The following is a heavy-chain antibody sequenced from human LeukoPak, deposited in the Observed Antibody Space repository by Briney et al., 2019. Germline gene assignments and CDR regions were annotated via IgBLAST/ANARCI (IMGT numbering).Heavy chain of an antibody. CDR2: INPNIGGT. J-gene: IGHJ6*02. Sequence: ASVKVSCKASGYTFTGYYMHWVRPAPGQGLGWMGWINPNIGGTNYAQKFQGRVTMTRDTSISTAYMELSRLRSDDTAVYYCARDLLGYSYGVAYYYYGMDVWGQGTTVTVSS. CDR1: GYTFTGYY. D-gene: IGHD5-18*01. V-gene: IGHV1-2*02. CDR3: ARDLLGYSYGVAYYYYGMDV.